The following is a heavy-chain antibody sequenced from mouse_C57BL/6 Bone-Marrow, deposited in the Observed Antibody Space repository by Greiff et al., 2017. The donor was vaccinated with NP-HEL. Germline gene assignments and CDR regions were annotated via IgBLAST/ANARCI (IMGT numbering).Heavy chain of an antibody. V-gene: IGHV5-4*01. J-gene: IGHJ2*01. D-gene: IGHD1-1*01. Sequence: EVQLVESGGGLVKPGGSLKLSCAASGFTFSSYAMSWVRQTPEKRLEWVATISDGGSYTYYPDNVKGRFTISRDNAKNNLYLQMSHLKSEDTAMYYCARDNYGSYFDYWGQGTTLTVSS. CDR3: ARDNYGSYFDY. CDR2: ISDGGSYT. CDR1: GFTFSSYA.